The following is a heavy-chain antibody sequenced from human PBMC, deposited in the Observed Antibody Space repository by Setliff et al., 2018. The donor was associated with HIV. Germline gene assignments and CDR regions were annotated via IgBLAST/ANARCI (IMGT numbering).Heavy chain of an antibody. CDR2: INPSGGST. CDR3: ARAPRDGNNYGYQPYYFDY. J-gene: IGHJ4*02. V-gene: IGHV1-46*01. D-gene: IGHD4-17*01. CDR1: GYTFTSYY. Sequence: ASVKVSCKASGYTFTSYYMHWVRQAPGQGLEWMGIINPSGGSTSYAQKFQGRVTITTDESTSTAYMELSGLRSEDTAVYYCARAPRDGNNYGYQPYYFDYWGQGTLVTVSS.